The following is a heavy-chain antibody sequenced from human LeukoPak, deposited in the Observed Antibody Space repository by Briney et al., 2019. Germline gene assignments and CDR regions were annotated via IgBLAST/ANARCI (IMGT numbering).Heavy chain of an antibody. Sequence: GEPLKISCKGSGYSFTSYWIGWVRQMPGKGLEWMGIIYPGDSDTRYSPSFQGQVTISADKSISTAYLQWSSLKASDTAMYYCARRGYYDSSGYYGIDYWGQGTLVTVSS. CDR1: GYSFTSYW. CDR2: IYPGDSDT. D-gene: IGHD3-22*01. J-gene: IGHJ4*02. V-gene: IGHV5-51*01. CDR3: ARRGYYDSSGYYGIDY.